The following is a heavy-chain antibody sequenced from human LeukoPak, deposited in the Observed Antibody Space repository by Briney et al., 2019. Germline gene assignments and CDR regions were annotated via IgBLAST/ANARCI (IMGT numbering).Heavy chain of an antibody. D-gene: IGHD3-10*01. CDR2: IYYSGST. CDR3: AMVTMVRGVIDY. CDR1: GGSISSYY. V-gene: IGHV4-59*01. Sequence: SETLSLTCTVSGGSISSYYWSWIRQPPGKGLEWIGYIYYSGSTNYNPSLKSRVTISVDTSKNQFSLKLSSVTAAGTAVYYCAMVTMVRGVIDYWGQGTLVTVSS. J-gene: IGHJ4*02.